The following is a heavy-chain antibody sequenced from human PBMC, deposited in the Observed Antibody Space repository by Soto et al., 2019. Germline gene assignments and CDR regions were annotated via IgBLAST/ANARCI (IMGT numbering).Heavy chain of an antibody. CDR3: AKQMEMATIREALRYFDY. D-gene: IGHD5-12*01. Sequence: EVQLLESGGGLVQPGGSLRLSCAASGFTFSSYAMSWVRQAPGKGLEWVSAISGSGGSTYYADSVKGRFTISRDNSKNTLYLKMNSLRAEDTAVYYCAKQMEMATIREALRYFDYWGQGTLVTVSS. CDR2: ISGSGGST. J-gene: IGHJ4*02. CDR1: GFTFSSYA. V-gene: IGHV3-23*01.